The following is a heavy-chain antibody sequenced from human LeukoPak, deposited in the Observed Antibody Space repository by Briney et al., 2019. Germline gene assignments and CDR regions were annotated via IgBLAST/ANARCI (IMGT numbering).Heavy chain of an antibody. Sequence: SETLSLTCTVSGGSISSYYLSWIRQPPGKGLEWIGRIYTSGSTNYNPSLTSRVTMSVDKSRNQFSLKLSPVTAADTAVFYCAGLYYYGLGSSFDYWGQGTLVTVSS. V-gene: IGHV4-4*07. J-gene: IGHJ4*02. CDR3: AGLYYYGLGSSFDY. D-gene: IGHD3-10*01. CDR1: GGSISSYY. CDR2: IYTSGST.